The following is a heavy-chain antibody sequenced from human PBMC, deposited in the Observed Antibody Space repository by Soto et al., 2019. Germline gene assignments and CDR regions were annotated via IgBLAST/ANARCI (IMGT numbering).Heavy chain of an antibody. V-gene: IGHV3-7*03. CDR3: ARLQYSSSCYPLYYFDY. Sequence: GGSLRLSCAASGFTFSSYWMSWVRQAPGKGLEWVANIKQDGSEKYYVDSVKGRFTISRDNAKNSLCLQMNSLRAEDTAVDYCARLQYSSSCYPLYYFDYWGPGTLVTVSS. CDR2: IKQDGSEK. CDR1: GFTFSSYW. J-gene: IGHJ4*02. D-gene: IGHD6-13*01.